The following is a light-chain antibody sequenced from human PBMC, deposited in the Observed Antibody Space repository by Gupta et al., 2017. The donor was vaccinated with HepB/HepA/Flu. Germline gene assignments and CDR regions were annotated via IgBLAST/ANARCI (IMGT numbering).Light chain of an antibody. Sequence: EIVMTQSPVTLSVSPGERATLSCRASQSVSSNLAWYQQKPGQAPSLLIYGASTRATGIPARFSGSGSATXFTLTIXSLQSEDFAIYYCQQYNNWPLTFGXGTKVEIK. V-gene: IGKV3-15*01. CDR3: QQYNNWPLT. CDR2: GAS. CDR1: QSVSSN. J-gene: IGKJ4*01.